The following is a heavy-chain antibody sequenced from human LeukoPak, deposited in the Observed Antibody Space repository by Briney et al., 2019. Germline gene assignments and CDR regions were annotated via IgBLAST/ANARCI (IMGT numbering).Heavy chain of an antibody. V-gene: IGHV3-74*01. CDR3: AKDNRRHYTSGPNPDSLH. D-gene: IGHD6-19*01. CDR1: GFSFSNYW. J-gene: IGHJ4*02. Sequence: GGSLRLSCAASGFSFSNYWMHWVRQAPGKGLVWVSRISSDGSDTIYADSVKGRFTMSRDNAKNTLYLQMNSLRAEDTAVYYCAKDNRRHYTSGPNPDSLHWGQGALVTVSS. CDR2: ISSDGSDT.